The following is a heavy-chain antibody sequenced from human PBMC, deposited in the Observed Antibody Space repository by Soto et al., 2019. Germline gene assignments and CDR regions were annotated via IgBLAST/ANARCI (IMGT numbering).Heavy chain of an antibody. CDR2: INHSGST. V-gene: IGHV4-34*01. CDR1: GGSFSGYY. Sequence: QVQLQQWGAGLLKPSETLSLTCAVYGGSFSGYYWSWIRQPPGKGLEWIGEINHSGSTNYNPSLRRRVTISVDTSKNQFSLKLSSVTAADTVVYYCARMMLMGGYDRDSSSWYFDLWGRGTLVTVSS. D-gene: IGHD5-12*01. CDR3: ARMMLMGGYDRDSSSWYFDL. J-gene: IGHJ2*01.